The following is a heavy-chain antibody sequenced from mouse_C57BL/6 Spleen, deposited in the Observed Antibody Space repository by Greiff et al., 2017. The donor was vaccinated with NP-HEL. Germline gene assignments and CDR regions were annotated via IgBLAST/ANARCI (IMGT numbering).Heavy chain of an antibody. D-gene: IGHD1-1*01. CDR3: ARCDGSSYDYAMDY. J-gene: IGHJ4*01. CDR1: GYAFTNYL. Sequence: VQLQQSGAELVRPGTSVKVSCKASGYAFTNYLIEWVKQRPGQGLEWIGVINPGSGGTNYNEKFKGKATLTADKSSSTAYMQLSSLTSEDSAVYFCARCDGSSYDYAMDYWGQGTSVTVSS. V-gene: IGHV1-54*01. CDR2: INPGSGGT.